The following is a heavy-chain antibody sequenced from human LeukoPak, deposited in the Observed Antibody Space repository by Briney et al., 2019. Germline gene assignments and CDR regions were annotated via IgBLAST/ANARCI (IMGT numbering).Heavy chain of an antibody. Sequence: GGSLRLSCAASGFTFSSDSMNWVRQAPGKGLEWVSSISSTSGFISYADSVKGRFTISRDNAKSSLYLQMNSPRAEDTALYYCARVHSGYGPDYIDHWGQGTPVTVSS. V-gene: IGHV3-21*06. J-gene: IGHJ4*02. CDR2: ISSTSGFI. CDR3: ARVHSGYGPDYIDH. CDR1: GFTFSSDS. D-gene: IGHD5-12*01.